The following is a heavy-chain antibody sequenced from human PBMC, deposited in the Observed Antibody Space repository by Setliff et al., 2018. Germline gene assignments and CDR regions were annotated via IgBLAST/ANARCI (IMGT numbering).Heavy chain of an antibody. CDR2: IIPILGIA. Sequence: GASVKVSCKASGGTFSSYAISWVRQAPGQGLEWMGGIIPILGIANYAQKFQGRVTITADESTSTAYMELSSLRSEDTAVYYCARDEGPDAFDIWGQGTMVTVSS. CDR3: ARDEGPDAFDI. V-gene: IGHV1-69*10. CDR1: GGTFSSYA. J-gene: IGHJ3*02.